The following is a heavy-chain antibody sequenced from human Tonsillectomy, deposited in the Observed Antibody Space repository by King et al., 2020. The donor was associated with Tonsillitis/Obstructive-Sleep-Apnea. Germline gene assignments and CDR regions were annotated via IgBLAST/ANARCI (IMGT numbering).Heavy chain of an antibody. V-gene: IGHV4-31*03. J-gene: IGHJ4*02. CDR1: GGSISSCGYY. CDR2: IYFSGST. CDR3: ARVSPYYYDSSGYYDY. D-gene: IGHD3-22*01. Sequence: VQLQESGPGLVKPSQTLSLTCTVSGGSISSCGYYWSWIRQHPGEGLEWIGYIYFSGSTYYNPSLKSRVTISVDTSKNQFSLKLISVTAADTAVYYCARVSPYYYDSSGYYDYWGQGTLVTVSS.